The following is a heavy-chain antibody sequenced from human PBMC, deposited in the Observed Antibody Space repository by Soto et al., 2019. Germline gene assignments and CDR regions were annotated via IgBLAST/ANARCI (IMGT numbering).Heavy chain of an antibody. CDR2: ISGSGGST. J-gene: IGHJ6*02. Sequence: GGSLRLSCAASGFTFSSYAMSWVRQAPGKGPEWVSAISGSGGSTYYADSVKGRFTISRDNSKNTLYLQMNSLRAEDTAVYYCAKGNDFWSGPYYYYYGMDVWGQGTTVTVSS. CDR3: AKGNDFWSGPYYYYYGMDV. CDR1: GFTFSSYA. D-gene: IGHD3-3*01. V-gene: IGHV3-23*01.